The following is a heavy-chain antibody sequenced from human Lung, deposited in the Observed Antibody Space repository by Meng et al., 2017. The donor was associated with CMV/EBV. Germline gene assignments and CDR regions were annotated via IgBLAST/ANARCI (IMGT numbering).Heavy chain of an antibody. CDR2: IRRKGYGGTT. V-gene: IGHV3-49*04. CDR1: GFTSGDFA. D-gene: IGHD1-26*01. J-gene: IGHJ4*02. Sequence: GGSXRLXCTVSGFTSGDFAMTGVRQAPGKGLEWVGFIRRKGYGGTTEYAASVKGRFTISRDDSKSIAYLQMNSLKTEDTAVYYCTRWHSGSNFDYGGQGNXVTVSS. CDR3: TRWHSGSNFDY.